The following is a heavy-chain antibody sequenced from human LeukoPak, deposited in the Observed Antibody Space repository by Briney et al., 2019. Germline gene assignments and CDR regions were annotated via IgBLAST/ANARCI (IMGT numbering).Heavy chain of an antibody. V-gene: IGHV1-18*01. Sequence: ASVKVSCKASGYIFTSYGISWVRQAPGQGLEWMGWISAYSGKTNYAQKLQGRVTMTTDTSTNTAYMELRSLRSDDTAVYYCARSRLTSRQNISPFDYWGQGTLVTVSS. D-gene: IGHD2-21*01. CDR2: ISAYSGKT. J-gene: IGHJ4*02. CDR1: GYIFTSYG. CDR3: ARSRLTSRQNISPFDY.